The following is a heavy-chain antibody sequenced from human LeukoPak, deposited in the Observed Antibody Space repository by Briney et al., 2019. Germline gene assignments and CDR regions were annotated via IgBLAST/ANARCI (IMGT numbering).Heavy chain of an antibody. D-gene: IGHD6-19*01. Sequence: ASVKVSCKASGYTFTGYYMHWVRQAPGQGLEWMGWINPNSGGTNYAQKFQGWVTMTRDTSISTAYMELSRLRSDDTAVYYCARVQYSSGWYWFDPWGQGTLVTVSS. CDR2: INPNSGGT. J-gene: IGHJ5*02. CDR3: ARVQYSSGWYWFDP. CDR1: GYTFTGYY. V-gene: IGHV1-2*04.